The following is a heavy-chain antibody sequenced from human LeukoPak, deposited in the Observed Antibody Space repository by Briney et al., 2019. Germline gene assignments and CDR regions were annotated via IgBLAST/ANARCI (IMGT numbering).Heavy chain of an antibody. D-gene: IGHD3-3*01. J-gene: IGHJ4*02. CDR3: ARSGYGAGGY. Sequence: PSETLSLTCTVSGGSITNYYWSWIRQPPGKGLEWIGYIYYTGSTNYNPSLKSRVTMSVDTSRNQFSLKLTSVTAADTAVYYCARSGYGAGGYWGQGTLVTVSS. V-gene: IGHV4-59*01. CDR2: IYYTGST. CDR1: GGSITNYY.